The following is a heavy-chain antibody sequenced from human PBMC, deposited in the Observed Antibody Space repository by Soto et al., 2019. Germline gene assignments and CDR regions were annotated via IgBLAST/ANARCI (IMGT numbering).Heavy chain of an antibody. J-gene: IGHJ4*02. Sequence: LTCVASGFAFSNYSMNWVRQAPGKGLEWVSYIRSSGSPTYYAGSVKGRFTISRDNAKKSLYLQMNSLRAEDTAVYYCARMASSISPGCWGQGTLVTVSS. CDR1: GFAFSNYS. V-gene: IGHV3-48*01. CDR3: ARMASSISPGC. CDR2: IRSSGSPT. D-gene: IGHD2-2*01.